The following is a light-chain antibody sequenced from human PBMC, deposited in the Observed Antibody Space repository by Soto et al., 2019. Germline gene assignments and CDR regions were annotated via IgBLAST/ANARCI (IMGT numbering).Light chain of an antibody. J-gene: IGLJ1*01. Sequence: QSALTQPPSAPGSPGQSVTISCTGTSSSVGGYNFVSWYQHHPGKAPKLLIYEVSHRPSGVPDRFPGSKSGNTASLTVSGLQAEDEADYFCSSYADTNNYVFGTGTKVTVL. V-gene: IGLV2-8*01. CDR1: SSSVGGYNF. CDR3: SSYADTNNYV. CDR2: EVS.